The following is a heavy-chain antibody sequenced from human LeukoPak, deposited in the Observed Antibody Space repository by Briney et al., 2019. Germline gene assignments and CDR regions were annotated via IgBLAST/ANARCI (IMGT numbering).Heavy chain of an antibody. CDR3: ARGDFTMIVVVISAFDI. D-gene: IGHD3-22*01. Sequence: GGSLRLSCAASGFTFSTYAMNWVRQAPGKGLEWVSGIYGSGGTGYYADSVKGRFTISRDNSKNTLYLQMNSLRAEDTAVYYCARGDFTMIVVVISAFDIWGQGTMVTVSS. J-gene: IGHJ3*02. V-gene: IGHV3-23*01. CDR2: IYGSGGTG. CDR1: GFTFSTYA.